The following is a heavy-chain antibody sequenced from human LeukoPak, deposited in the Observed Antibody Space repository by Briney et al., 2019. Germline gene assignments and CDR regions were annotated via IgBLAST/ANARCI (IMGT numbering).Heavy chain of an antibody. D-gene: IGHD3-22*01. V-gene: IGHV3-48*04. CDR2: ISSSSSTI. J-gene: IGHJ5*02. Sequence: GGSLSLSCAASGFTFSSYSMNWVRQAPGKGLEWVSYISSSSSTIYYADSVKGRFTISRDNAKNSLYLQMNSLRAEDTAVYYCARTPYSSGYIMFDPWGQGTLVTVSS. CDR3: ARTPYSSGYIMFDP. CDR1: GFTFSSYS.